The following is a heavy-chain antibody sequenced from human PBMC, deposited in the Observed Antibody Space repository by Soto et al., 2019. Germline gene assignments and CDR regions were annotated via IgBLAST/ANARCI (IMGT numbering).Heavy chain of an antibody. J-gene: IGHJ6*04. D-gene: IGHD1-1*01. CDR3: ARVSGMTEWTRGMDV. Sequence: VQLVQSGAEVKKPGSSVKVSCTTSGDILSGYTFSWVRQAPGQGLEWMGRIIPIIGAPFSTQKFQDRVAFTADISTNTVYMHLRSLTSEDTAVYYCARVSGMTEWTRGMDVWGTGTTVTVSS. V-gene: IGHV1-69*08. CDR2: IIPIIGAP. CDR1: GDILSGYT.